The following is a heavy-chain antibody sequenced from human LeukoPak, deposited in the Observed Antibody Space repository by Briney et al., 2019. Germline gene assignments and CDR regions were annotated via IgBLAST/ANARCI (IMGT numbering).Heavy chain of an antibody. V-gene: IGHV1-8*01. D-gene: IGHD2-2*01. J-gene: IGHJ4*02. CDR1: GYTFASYD. CDR2: MNPNSGNT. CDR3: AKELSAFTSSYVY. Sequence: ASVKVSCKASGYTFASYDINWVRQATGQGLEWMGWMNPNSGNTGYAQNFQGRVTTTANTSITTAYMELSSLTSDDTAIYYCAKELSAFTSSYVYWGQGTLVTVSS.